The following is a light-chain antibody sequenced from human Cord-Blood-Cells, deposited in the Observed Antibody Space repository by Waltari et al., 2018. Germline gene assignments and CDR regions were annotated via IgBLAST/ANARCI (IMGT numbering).Light chain of an antibody. CDR3: CSYAGSSTVV. J-gene: IGLJ2*01. CDR2: EGS. V-gene: IGLV2-23*01. Sequence: QSALTQPASVSGSPGQSITISCPGTSSDVGSYNLVSWYQQHPGKAPKLMIYEGSTRPSGVSNRFSGSKSGNTASLTISGLQAEDEADYYCCSYAGSSTVVFGGGTKLTVL. CDR1: SSDVGSYNL.